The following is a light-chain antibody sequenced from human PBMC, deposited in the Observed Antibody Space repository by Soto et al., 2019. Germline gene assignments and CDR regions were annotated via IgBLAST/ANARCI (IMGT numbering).Light chain of an antibody. J-gene: IGLJ3*02. CDR1: TGAVTSGYY. CDR2: SIS. Sequence: QTVVTQAPSLTVSPGETVTLTCASSTGAVTSGYYPNWFQQKPGQSTTPLIYSISNKHAWTPARFSGSLLGDKAALTLSGVQAEDEAEYYGLRYYGGDQVFGGGTKLTVL. V-gene: IGLV7-43*01. CDR3: LRYYGGDQV.